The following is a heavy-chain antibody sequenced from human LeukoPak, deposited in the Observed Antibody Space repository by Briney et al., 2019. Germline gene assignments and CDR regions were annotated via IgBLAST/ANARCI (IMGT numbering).Heavy chain of an antibody. J-gene: IGHJ6*03. Sequence: PSETLSLTCAVYGGAFSGYYWSWIRQPPGKGLEWIGEINHSGSTNYNPSLKSRVTISVDTSKNQFSLKLSSVTAADTAVYYCARDEPGSRMDNYMDVWGQGTTVTVSS. D-gene: IGHD1-14*01. CDR2: INHSGST. V-gene: IGHV4-34*01. CDR1: GGAFSGYY. CDR3: ARDEPGSRMDNYMDV.